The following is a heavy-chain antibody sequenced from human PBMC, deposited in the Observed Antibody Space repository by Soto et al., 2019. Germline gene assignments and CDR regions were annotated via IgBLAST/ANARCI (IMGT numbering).Heavy chain of an antibody. CDR2: IYYSGST. CDR3: ARLRTIFGVVTTYGMDV. V-gene: IGHV4-39*01. Sequence: SETLSLTCTFSCGSIISSSYYWGWIRQPPGKGLEWIGSIYYSGSTYYNPSLKSRVTISVDTSKNQFSLKLSSVTAADTAVYYCARLRTIFGVVTTYGMDVWGQGTTVTVSS. D-gene: IGHD3-3*01. CDR1: CGSIISSSYY. J-gene: IGHJ6*02.